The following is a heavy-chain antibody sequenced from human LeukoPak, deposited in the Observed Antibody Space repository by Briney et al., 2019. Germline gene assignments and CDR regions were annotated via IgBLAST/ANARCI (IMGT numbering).Heavy chain of an antibody. J-gene: IGHJ6*02. V-gene: IGHV4-59*01. CDR2: VYYSGST. CDR1: GGSMSSYY. CDR3: ARVGYISGYHYGMDV. D-gene: IGHD5-18*01. Sequence: SETLSLTCTVSGGSMSSYYWSWIRQPPGKGLEWIGYVYYSGSTSFNPSLKSRVTISVDTSKKQFSLKLSSVTAADTAVYYCARVGYISGYHYGMDVWGQGTTVTVSS.